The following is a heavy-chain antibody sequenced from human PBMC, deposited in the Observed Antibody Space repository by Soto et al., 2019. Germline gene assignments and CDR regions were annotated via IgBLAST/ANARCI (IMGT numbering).Heavy chain of an antibody. Sequence: EVQVVESGGGLVQPGGSLRLSCAASGFTISDHFIDWVRQAPGKGMEWVGRTKNIGNNYATEYAATVKGRFTISRDDSRKKVYLYMNRLKTDVLAVYFCARGGNDYRYWGQGTMVSVS. D-gene: IGHD1-1*01. CDR2: TKNIGNNYAT. V-gene: IGHV3-72*01. CDR3: ARGGNDYRY. CDR1: GFTISDHF. J-gene: IGHJ4*02.